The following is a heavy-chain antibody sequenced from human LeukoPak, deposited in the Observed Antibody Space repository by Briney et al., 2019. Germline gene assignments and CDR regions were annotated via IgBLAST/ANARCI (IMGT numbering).Heavy chain of an antibody. V-gene: IGHV1-2*04. J-gene: IGHJ6*02. D-gene: IGHD3-3*01. Sequence: ASVKVSCKASGYTFTGYYMHWVRQAPGQGLEWMGWINPNSGGTNHAQKFQGWVTMTRDTSISTAYMELSRLRSDDTAVYYCAREGDFWSGYYAEAYGMDVWGQGTTVTVSS. CDR1: GYTFTGYY. CDR2: INPNSGGT. CDR3: AREGDFWSGYYAEAYGMDV.